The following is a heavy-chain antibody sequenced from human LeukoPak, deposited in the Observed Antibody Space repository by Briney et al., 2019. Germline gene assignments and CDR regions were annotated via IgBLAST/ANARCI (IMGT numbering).Heavy chain of an antibody. CDR2: IYYSGST. V-gene: IGHV4-59*01. CDR3: ARGGYYGSGNDFRFDP. CDR1: GGSISSYY. D-gene: IGHD3-10*01. Sequence: SQTLSLTYTVSGGSISSYYGIWIRQPPGKGLEWVGYIYYSGSTNYKPSLKSRVTISVDTSKNQFSLKLSSVTAADTAVYYCARGGYYGSGNDFRFDPWGQGTLVTVSS. J-gene: IGHJ5*02.